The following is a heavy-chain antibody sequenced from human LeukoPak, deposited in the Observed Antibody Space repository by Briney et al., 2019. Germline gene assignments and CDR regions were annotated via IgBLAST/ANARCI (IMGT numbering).Heavy chain of an antibody. CDR1: GYTFTGYY. CDR2: INPNSGGT. D-gene: IGHD3-9*01. Sequence: ASVKVSCKASGYTFTGYYMHWVRQAPGQGLEWMGWINPNSGGTNYAQKFQGRVTMTRDTSISTAYMELSRLRSDDTAVYYCARERYDILTGSYYYGMDVWGQGTTVTVS. V-gene: IGHV1-2*02. CDR3: ARERYDILTGSYYYGMDV. J-gene: IGHJ6*02.